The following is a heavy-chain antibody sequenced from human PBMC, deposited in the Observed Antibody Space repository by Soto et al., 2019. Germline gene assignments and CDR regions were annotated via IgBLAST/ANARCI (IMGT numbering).Heavy chain of an antibody. Sequence: GESLKISCKGSGYSFTSYWIGWVRQMPGKGLEWMGIIYPGDSDTRYSPSFQGQVTISADKSISTAYLQWSSLKASDTAMYYCAXRVWYYYDSSGRNWFDPWGQGTLVTVSS. CDR1: GYSFTSYW. J-gene: IGHJ5*02. CDR3: AXRVWYYYDSSGRNWFDP. V-gene: IGHV5-51*01. D-gene: IGHD3-22*01. CDR2: IYPGDSDT.